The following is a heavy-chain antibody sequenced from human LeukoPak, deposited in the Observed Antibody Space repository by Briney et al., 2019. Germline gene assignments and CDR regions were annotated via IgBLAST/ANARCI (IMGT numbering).Heavy chain of an antibody. J-gene: IGHJ1*01. D-gene: IGHD1-26*01. CDR3: ARDLSGSYFQYFQH. Sequence: GGSLRLSCAASGFTFNNAYMCWVRQAPGKGLEWVAVISYDGSNKYYADSVKGRFTISRDNSKNTLYLQMNSLRAEDTAVYYCARDLSGSYFQYFQHWGQGTLVTVSS. CDR2: ISYDGSNK. V-gene: IGHV3-30-3*01. CDR1: GFTFNNAY.